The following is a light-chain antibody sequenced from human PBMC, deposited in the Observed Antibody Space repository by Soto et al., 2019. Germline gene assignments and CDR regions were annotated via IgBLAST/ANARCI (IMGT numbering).Light chain of an antibody. CDR2: AAS. J-gene: IGKJ3*01. CDR3: QKYSSVPV. V-gene: IGKV1-27*01. Sequence: DIQMTQSPTSLSASVGDRVTITCRASQGIRNYVAWYQQLPGKAPKLLIYAASTLQSGVPSRFSGSGSGTDFTLTINGLQPVDVATYSCQKYSSVPVFGPGTKVEIK. CDR1: QGIRNY.